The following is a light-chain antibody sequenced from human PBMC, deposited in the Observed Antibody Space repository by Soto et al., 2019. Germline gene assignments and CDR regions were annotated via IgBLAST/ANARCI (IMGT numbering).Light chain of an antibody. V-gene: IGKV3-15*01. CDR3: QQFSDWPLT. Sequence: EIVMTQSPVTLSVSPGERATLSCRASQSVSSSLAWYQQKPGQSPRLLIYGASTRATGVPARFSGSGSGTEFALTISSLQSEDFAVYYCQQFSDWPLTFGGGTKVEIK. CDR2: GAS. J-gene: IGKJ4*01. CDR1: QSVSSS.